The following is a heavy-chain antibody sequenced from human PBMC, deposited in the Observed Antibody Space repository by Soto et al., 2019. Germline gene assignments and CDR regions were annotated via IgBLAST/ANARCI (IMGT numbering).Heavy chain of an antibody. CDR2: ISYDGSNK. D-gene: IGHD3-22*01. V-gene: IGHV3-30-3*01. J-gene: IGHJ6*04. Sequence: SLRLSCPVSGFTISGYAMHWVRQAPRQALESAAVISYDGSNKYYADSVKGRFTISRDNSKNTLYLQMNSLRAEDTAVYYCARDRLYDSNTYYYNYGMDVLGKGTTVTVSS. CDR1: GFTISGYA. CDR3: ARDRLYDSNTYYYNYGMDV.